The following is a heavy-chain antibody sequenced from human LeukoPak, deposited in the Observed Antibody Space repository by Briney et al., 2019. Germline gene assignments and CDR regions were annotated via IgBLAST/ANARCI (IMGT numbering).Heavy chain of an antibody. V-gene: IGHV4-30-4*08. Sequence: SQTLSLTCTVSGGSISSGDYYWSWIRQPPGKGLEWIGEINHSGGTNYNPSLKSRVTISVDTSKNQFSLKLSSVTAADTAVYYCVRDPAASYYYYGMDVWGQGTTVTVSS. D-gene: IGHD2-2*01. CDR2: INHSGGT. CDR3: VRDPAASYYYYGMDV. J-gene: IGHJ6*02. CDR1: GGSISSGDYY.